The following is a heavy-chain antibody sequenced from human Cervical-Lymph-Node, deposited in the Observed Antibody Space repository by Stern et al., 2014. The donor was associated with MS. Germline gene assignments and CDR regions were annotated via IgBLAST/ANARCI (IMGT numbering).Heavy chain of an antibody. D-gene: IGHD2/OR15-2a*01. CDR3: ARPRRPYFFRGNHHYYGMDV. J-gene: IGHJ6*02. Sequence: QVQLEESVGGVVQPGRSLRLSCAASGFTFSSYGMHWVRQAPGKGLEWVTLISYDGSNEYYADSVKGRFTISRDNSKNTVYLQMNSLRPEDTAVYYCARPRRPYFFRGNHHYYGMDVWGQGTRVSVSS. CDR2: ISYDGSNE. CDR1: GFTFSSYG. V-gene: IGHV3-30*03.